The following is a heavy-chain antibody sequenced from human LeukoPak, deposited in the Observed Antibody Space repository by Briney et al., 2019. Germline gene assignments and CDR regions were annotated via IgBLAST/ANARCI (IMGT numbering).Heavy chain of an antibody. V-gene: IGHV1-69*13. Sequence: SVKVSCKASGGTFSSYAISWVRQAPGQGLEWMGGIIPIFGTANYAQKFQGRVTITADESTSTAYMELSSLRSEDTAVYYCARVEIGYQLLPYFDYWGQGTLVTVPS. J-gene: IGHJ4*02. CDR1: GGTFSSYA. CDR3: ARVEIGYQLLPYFDY. CDR2: IIPIFGTA. D-gene: IGHD2-2*01.